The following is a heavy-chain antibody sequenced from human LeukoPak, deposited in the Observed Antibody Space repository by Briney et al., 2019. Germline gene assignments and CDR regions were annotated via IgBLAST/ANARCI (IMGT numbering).Heavy chain of an antibody. Sequence: PSETLSLTCSVSGGSISSYYWSWIRQPAGKGLEWIGRIYTSGSTNYNPSLKSRVTISVDTSKNQFSLKLSSVTAADTAVYYCARDLYDYGDYVSWFDPWGQGTLVTVSS. CDR1: GGSISSYY. V-gene: IGHV4-4*07. J-gene: IGHJ5*02. D-gene: IGHD4-17*01. CDR3: ARDLYDYGDYVSWFDP. CDR2: IYTSGST.